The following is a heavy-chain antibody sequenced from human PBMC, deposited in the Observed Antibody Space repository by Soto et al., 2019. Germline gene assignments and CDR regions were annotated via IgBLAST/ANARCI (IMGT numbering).Heavy chain of an antibody. Sequence: GESLKISCAASGFTFSSYSMNWVRQAPGKGLEWVSSISSSSSYIYYADSVKGRFTISRDNAKNSLYLQMNSLRAEDTAVYYCARGTHYLTSPDYWGQGTLVTVSS. D-gene: IGHD2-2*01. CDR2: ISSSSSYI. CDR1: GFTFSSYS. CDR3: ARGTHYLTSPDY. J-gene: IGHJ4*02. V-gene: IGHV3-21*01.